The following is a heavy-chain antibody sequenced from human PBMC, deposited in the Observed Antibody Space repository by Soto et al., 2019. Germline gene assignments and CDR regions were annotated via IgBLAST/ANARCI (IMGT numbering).Heavy chain of an antibody. V-gene: IGHV3-74*01. CDR2: INTDGSTT. J-gene: IGHJ6*02. Sequence: EVQLVESGGGLVQPGGALRLTCAAAGFTFSTYWMHWVRQAPGKGLVLVSRINTDGSTTNYADSVKGRFTISRDNAKNTVHLQMNSLRAEDAAVYYCTRGVRNYYGVDVCGQGTTVTVSS. D-gene: IGHD2-21*01. CDR1: GFTFSTYW. CDR3: TRGVRNYYGVDV.